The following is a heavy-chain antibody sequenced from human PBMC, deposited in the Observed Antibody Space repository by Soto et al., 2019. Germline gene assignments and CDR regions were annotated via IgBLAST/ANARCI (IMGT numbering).Heavy chain of an antibody. J-gene: IGHJ4*02. CDR2: IYYSGST. V-gene: IGHV4-31*11. CDR3: ATNRGYDFYYFDS. D-gene: IGHD5-12*01. CDR1: GGSFSGHY. Sequence: TSETLSLTCAFYGGSFSGHYWSWIRQHPGRGLEWIGYIYYSGSTYYNPSLESRISMSVDLSKNQFSLRLTSVTAADTAVYYCATNRGYDFYYFDSWGQGALVTVSS.